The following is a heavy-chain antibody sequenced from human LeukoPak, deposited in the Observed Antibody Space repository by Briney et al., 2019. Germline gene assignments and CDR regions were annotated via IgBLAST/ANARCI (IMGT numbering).Heavy chain of an antibody. CDR2: INPILGIA. Sequence: SVKVSCKASGGTISSYAISWVRQAPGQGLEWMGRINPILGIANYAQKFQGRVTITADKSTSTAYMELSSLRSEDTAVYYCASSRTVTKLYYYGMDVWGQGTTVTVSS. CDR3: ASSRTVTKLYYYGMDV. D-gene: IGHD4-17*01. CDR1: GGTISSYA. V-gene: IGHV1-69*04. J-gene: IGHJ6*02.